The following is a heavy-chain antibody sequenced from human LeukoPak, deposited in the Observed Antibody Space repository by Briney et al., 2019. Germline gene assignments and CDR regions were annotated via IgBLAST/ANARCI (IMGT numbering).Heavy chain of an antibody. CDR2: IYSGGST. J-gene: IGHJ4*02. V-gene: IGHV3-66*01. Sequence: GGSLRLSCAASGFTVSSNYMSWVRQAPGKGLEWVSVIYSGGSTYYADSVKGRFTISRDNSKNMLYLKMHSLRAEDTAVYYCATADYDYVWGSYRQYYFDYWGQGTLVTVSS. CDR3: ATADYDYVWGSYRQYYFDY. CDR1: GFTVSSNY. D-gene: IGHD3-16*02.